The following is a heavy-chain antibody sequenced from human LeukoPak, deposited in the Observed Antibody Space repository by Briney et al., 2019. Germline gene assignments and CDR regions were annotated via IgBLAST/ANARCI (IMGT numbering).Heavy chain of an antibody. CDR1: GFTFSSYE. D-gene: IGHD3-16*02. CDR2: ISSSGST. J-gene: IGHJ3*01. CDR3: AKDEPEYYDYVWGSYPF. V-gene: IGHV3-48*03. Sequence: PGGSLRLSCAASGFTFSSYEMNWVRQAPGKGLEWISYISSSGSTMYADSVKGRFTISRDNSKNTLYLQMNSLRAEDTAVYYCAKDEPEYYDYVWGSYPFWGQGTMVTVSS.